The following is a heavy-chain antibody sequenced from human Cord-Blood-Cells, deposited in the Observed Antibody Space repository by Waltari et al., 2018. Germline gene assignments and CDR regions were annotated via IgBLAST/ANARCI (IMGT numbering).Heavy chain of an antibody. CDR1: GGSISSSSYS. V-gene: IGHV4-39*01. J-gene: IGHJ3*02. CDR3: ASTYYYGSGSYYNHAFDI. D-gene: IGHD3-10*01. CDR2: IYYSGST. Sequence: QLQLQESGPGLVKPSETLSLTCTVSGGSISSSSYSWGWIRPPPGKGLEWIGSIYYSGSTYYNPSLKRRVTISVDTSKNQFSLKLSSVTAADTAVYYCASTYYYGSGSYYNHAFDIWGQGTMVTVSS.